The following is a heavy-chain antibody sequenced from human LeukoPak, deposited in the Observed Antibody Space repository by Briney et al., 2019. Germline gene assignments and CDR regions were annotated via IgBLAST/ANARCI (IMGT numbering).Heavy chain of an antibody. D-gene: IGHD5-12*01. J-gene: IGHJ6*03. CDR2: IYYSGST. Sequence: PSETLSLTCTVSGGSISSSSYYWGWIRQPPGKGLEWIGSIYYSGSTYYNPSLKSRVTISVDTSKNQFSLKLSSVTAGDTAVYYCVRSYSGHDKYYYYYYMDVWGKGTTVTISS. V-gene: IGHV4-39*01. CDR3: VRSYSGHDKYYYYYYMDV. CDR1: GGSISSSSYY.